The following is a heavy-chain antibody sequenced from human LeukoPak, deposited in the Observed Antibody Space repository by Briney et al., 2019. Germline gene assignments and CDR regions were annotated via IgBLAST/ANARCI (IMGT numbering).Heavy chain of an antibody. CDR3: ARAGTVVPAATHFDY. J-gene: IGHJ4*02. V-gene: IGHV3-30-3*01. Sequence: GGSLRLSCAASGFNFRSYAMHWVRQAPGKGLEWVAVISYDGSNKYYADSVKGRFTISRDNSKNTLYLQMNSLRAEDTAVYYCARAGTVVPAATHFDYWGQGTLVTVSS. CDR1: GFNFRSYA. CDR2: ISYDGSNK. D-gene: IGHD2-2*01.